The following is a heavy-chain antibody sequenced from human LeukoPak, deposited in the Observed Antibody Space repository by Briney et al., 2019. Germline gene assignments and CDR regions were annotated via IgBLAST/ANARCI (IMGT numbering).Heavy chain of an antibody. Sequence: RASETLSLTCAASGDSISSSNWWTWVRQPPGKGLEWIGEIYHSGSTNYNPSLKSRVTISVDKSNNQFSLKLTSVTAADTAVYYCARQSGYSNGFDYWGQGTLVTVSS. J-gene: IGHJ4*02. D-gene: IGHD5-18*01. CDR1: GDSISSSNW. CDR2: IYHSGST. CDR3: ARQSGYSNGFDY. V-gene: IGHV4-4*02.